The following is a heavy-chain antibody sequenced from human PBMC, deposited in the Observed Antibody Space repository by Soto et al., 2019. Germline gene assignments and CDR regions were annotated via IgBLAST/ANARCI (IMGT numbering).Heavy chain of an antibody. D-gene: IGHD6-13*01. V-gene: IGHV3-72*01. CDR2: IRNEPKGYTT. CDR1: GFTFSDHY. Sequence: GGSLRLSCAASGFTFSDHYMDWVRQAPGKGLEWVGRIRNEPKGYTTEYAASVKGRFTISRYDSENSLYLQMNNLKTEDTAVYYCVRNLAAGGTFFFDSWGQGALVTVSS. J-gene: IGHJ4*02. CDR3: VRNLAAGGTFFFDS.